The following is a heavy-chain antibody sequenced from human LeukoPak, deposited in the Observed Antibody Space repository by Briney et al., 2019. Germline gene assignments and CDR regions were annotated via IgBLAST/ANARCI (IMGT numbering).Heavy chain of an antibody. D-gene: IGHD2-8*01. CDR3: ARGSWLRCTNGVCYGRQYYYYYMDV. CDR1: GFTFSSYS. Sequence: GGSLRLSCAASGFTFSSYSMNWVRQAPGKGLEWVSSISSSSSYIYYADSVKGRFTISRDDAKNSLYLQMNSLRAEDTAVYYCARGSWLRCTNGVCYGRQYYYYYMDVWGKGTTVTVSS. J-gene: IGHJ6*03. CDR2: ISSSSSYI. V-gene: IGHV3-21*01.